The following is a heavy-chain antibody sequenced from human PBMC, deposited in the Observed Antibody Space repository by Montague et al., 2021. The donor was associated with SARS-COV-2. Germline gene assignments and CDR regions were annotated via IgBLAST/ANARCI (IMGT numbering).Heavy chain of an antibody. CDR1: GGSFSGYY. Sequence: SETLSLTCAVYGGSFSGYYWNWIRQPPGKGLEWIGEINHSGSTSYNPSLKSRVTISVDTSKNQFSLKLSSVTAADTAVYYCARGVASSEGNWFDPWGQGTLVTVSS. J-gene: IGHJ5*02. D-gene: IGHD6-13*01. V-gene: IGHV4-34*01. CDR3: ARGVASSEGNWFDP. CDR2: INHSGST.